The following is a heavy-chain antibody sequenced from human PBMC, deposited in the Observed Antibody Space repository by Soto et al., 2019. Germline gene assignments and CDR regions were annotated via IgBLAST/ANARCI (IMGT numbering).Heavy chain of an antibody. CDR3: AREVQVEGLDY. CDR2: ISRTASSI. Sequence: GGSLRLSCAASGFTFSSHSMNWVRQAPGKGLEWVSYISRTASSIFYADSVKGRFTISRDNAKNSLYLHMDSLRDEDTAVYFCAREVQVEGLDYWGQGALVTVSS. J-gene: IGHJ4*02. V-gene: IGHV3-48*02. D-gene: IGHD1-1*01. CDR1: GFTFSSHS.